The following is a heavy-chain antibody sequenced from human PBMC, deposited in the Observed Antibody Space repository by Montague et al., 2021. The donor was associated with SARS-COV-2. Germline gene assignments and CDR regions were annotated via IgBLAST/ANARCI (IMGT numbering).Heavy chain of an antibody. V-gene: IGHV3-21*01. CDR2: ISSSSSYI. CDR1: GFTFSSRS. J-gene: IGHJ3*02. D-gene: IGHD6-13*01. Sequence: SLRLSCAASGFTFSSRSMMWVRQAPGKGLEWVSSISSSSSYIYYADSVKGRFTISRDNANNSLYLQMNSLRAEDTAVYFCVRRGISNSWSRDAFDIWGQGTMVTVSS. CDR3: VRRGISNSWSRDAFDI.